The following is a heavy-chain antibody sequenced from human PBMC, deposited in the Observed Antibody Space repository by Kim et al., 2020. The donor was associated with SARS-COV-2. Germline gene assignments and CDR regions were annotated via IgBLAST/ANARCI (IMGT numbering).Heavy chain of an antibody. CDR3: ARSVGIDY. D-gene: IGHD1-1*01. Sequence: SNYIYHADSVKGRFTISRDNAKNSLFLQMNSLRAEDTAVYYCARSVGIDYWGQGTLVTVSS. V-gene: IGHV3-21*01. J-gene: IGHJ4*02. CDR2: SNYI.